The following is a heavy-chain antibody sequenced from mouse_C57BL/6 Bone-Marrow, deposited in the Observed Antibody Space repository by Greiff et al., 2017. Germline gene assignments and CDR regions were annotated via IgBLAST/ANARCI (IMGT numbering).Heavy chain of an antibody. CDR3: ARHYSMDY. CDR1: GYTFTDYY. Sequence: VQLKESGPVLVKPGASVTMSCKASGYTFTDYYMNWVKQSHGKSLEWIGVINPYNGGTSYNQKFKGKATLTVDKSSSTAYMELNSLTSEDSAVYYCARHYSMDYWGQGTSVTVSS. J-gene: IGHJ4*01. V-gene: IGHV1-19*01. CDR2: INPYNGGT.